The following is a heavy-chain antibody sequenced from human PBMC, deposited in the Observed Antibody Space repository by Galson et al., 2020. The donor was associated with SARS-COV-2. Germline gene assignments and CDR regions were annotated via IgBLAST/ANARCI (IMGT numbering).Heavy chain of an antibody. CDR2: IYTSGST. CDR3: AREIIVVVSNWFDP. J-gene: IGHJ5*02. Sequence: SETLSLTCTVSGGSIRNGSYYWSWIRPPAGKGLESIGRIYTSGSTNYNPSLKSRVTISVDTSKNQFSLKLSSVTAADTAVYYCAREIIVVVSNWFDPWGQGTLVTVSS. CDR1: GGSIRNGSYY. V-gene: IGHV4-61*02. D-gene: IGHD3-22*01.